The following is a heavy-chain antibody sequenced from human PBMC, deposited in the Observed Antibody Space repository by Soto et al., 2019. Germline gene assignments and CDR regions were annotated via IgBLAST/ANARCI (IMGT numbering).Heavy chain of an antibody. CDR1: GGSMIAYY. Sequence: SETLSLTCTVSGGSMIAYYWNWMRQPPGKGLQWIGYTYYSGSSTYNPSLKSRVTISVDSSKNQFSLKLDSVTPADTAVYYCARVRGTAGKRYFDYWGPGTLVTVSS. CDR2: TYYSGSS. J-gene: IGHJ4*02. V-gene: IGHV4-59*01. CDR3: ARVRGTAGKRYFDY. D-gene: IGHD6-13*01.